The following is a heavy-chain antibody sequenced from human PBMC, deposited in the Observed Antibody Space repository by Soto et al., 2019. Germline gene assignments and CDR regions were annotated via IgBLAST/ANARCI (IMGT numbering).Heavy chain of an antibody. J-gene: IGHJ5*02. CDR1: GFTVSSNY. V-gene: IGHV3-66*01. CDR3: ARDPTTVTHNWFDP. D-gene: IGHD4-17*01. Sequence: GGSLRLSCAASGFTVSSNYMSWVRQAPGKGLEWVSVIYSGGSTYYADSVKGRFTISRDNSKNTLYLQMNSLRAEDTAVYYCARDPTTVTHNWFDPWGQGTLVTVSS. CDR2: IYSGGST.